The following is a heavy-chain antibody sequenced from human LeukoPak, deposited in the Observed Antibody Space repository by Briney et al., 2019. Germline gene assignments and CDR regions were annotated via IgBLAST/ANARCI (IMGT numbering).Heavy chain of an antibody. D-gene: IGHD6-19*01. CDR3: AKSRRAVADYTEYFQH. CDR1: GFTFSSYG. V-gene: IGHV3-30*18. J-gene: IGHJ1*01. Sequence: TGGSLRLSCAASGFTFSSYGMHWVRQAPGKGLEWVAVISYDGSNKYYADSVKGRFTISRDNSKNTLYLQMNSLRAEDTAVYYCAKSRRAVADYTEYFQHWGQGTLVTVSS. CDR2: ISYDGSNK.